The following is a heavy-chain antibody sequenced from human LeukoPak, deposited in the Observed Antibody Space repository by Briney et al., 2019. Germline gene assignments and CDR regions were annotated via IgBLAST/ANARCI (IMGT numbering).Heavy chain of an antibody. CDR2: IIPILGIA. CDR1: GGTFISYT. Sequence: SVKVSCKASGGTFISYTISWVRQAPGQGLEWMGRIIPILGIANYAQKFQGRVTITADKSTSTAYMELSSLRSEDTAVYYCARHYGGNSGWFFDYWGQGTLVTVSS. D-gene: IGHD4-23*01. J-gene: IGHJ4*02. CDR3: ARHYGGNSGWFFDY. V-gene: IGHV1-69*02.